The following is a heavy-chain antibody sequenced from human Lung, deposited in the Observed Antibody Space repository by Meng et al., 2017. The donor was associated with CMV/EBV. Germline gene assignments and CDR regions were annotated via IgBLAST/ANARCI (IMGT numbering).Heavy chain of an antibody. CDR3: ARDNKTYYDFWSGYFKDYYYGMDV. CDR2: IYHSGST. Sequence: SXTXSLXXAVSGGFISSSNWWSWVRQPPGKGLEWIGEIYHSGSTNYNPSLKSRVTISVDKSKNQFSLKLSSVTAADTAVYYCARDNKTYYDFWSGYFKDYYYGMDVXGQGXTVTVSS. J-gene: IGHJ6*02. CDR1: GGFISSSNW. D-gene: IGHD3-3*01. V-gene: IGHV4-4*02.